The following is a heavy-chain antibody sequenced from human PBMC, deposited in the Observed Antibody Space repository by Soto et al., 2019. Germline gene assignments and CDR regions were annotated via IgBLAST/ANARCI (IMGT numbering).Heavy chain of an antibody. Sequence: SETLSLTCTVSGGSISSSSYYWGWIRQPPGKGLEWIGSIYYSGSTYYNPSLESRVTISVDTSKNQFSLKLMSLSAADTAVYYCGRLEGLATISYYFDYWGQGALVTVSS. CDR2: IYYSGST. D-gene: IGHD3-9*01. V-gene: IGHV4-39*01. CDR1: GGSISSSSYY. CDR3: GRLEGLATISYYFDY. J-gene: IGHJ4*02.